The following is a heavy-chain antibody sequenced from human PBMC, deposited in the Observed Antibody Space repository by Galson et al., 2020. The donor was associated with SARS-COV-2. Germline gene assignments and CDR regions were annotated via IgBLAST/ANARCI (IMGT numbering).Heavy chain of an antibody. CDR2: ISSSSSYI. CDR3: ASDPPDCSSTSCYHYYGMDV. CDR1: GFTFSSYS. D-gene: IGHD2-2*01. V-gene: IGHV3-21*01. J-gene: IGHJ6*02. Sequence: GGSLRLYCAASGFTFSSYSMNWVRQAPGKGLEWVSSISSSSSYIYSADSVKGRFTISRDNAKNSLYLQMNSLRAEDTAVYYCASDPPDCSSTSCYHYYGMDVWGQGTTVTVSS.